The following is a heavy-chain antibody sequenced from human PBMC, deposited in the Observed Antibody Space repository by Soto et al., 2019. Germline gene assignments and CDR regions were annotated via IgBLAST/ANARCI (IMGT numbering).Heavy chain of an antibody. CDR3: AKGGNEYYDFWSGAYYYYYGMDV. CDR2: ISGSGGST. V-gene: IGHV3-23*01. CDR1: GFTFSSYA. D-gene: IGHD3-3*01. Sequence: GGSLRLSCAASGFTFSSYAMSWVRQAPGKGLEWVSAISGSGGSTYYADSVKGRFTISRDNSKNTLYLQMNSLRAEDTAVYYCAKGGNEYYDFWSGAYYYYYGMDVWGQGTTVTVSS. J-gene: IGHJ6*02.